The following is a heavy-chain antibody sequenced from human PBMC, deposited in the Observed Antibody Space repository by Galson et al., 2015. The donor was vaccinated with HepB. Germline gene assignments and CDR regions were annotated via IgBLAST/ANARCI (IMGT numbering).Heavy chain of an antibody. CDR3: ARERVMGWLQKSLGNLDP. D-gene: IGHD5-24*01. J-gene: IGHJ5*02. Sequence: SLRLSCAASGFSISGYSMNWVRQAPGKGLEWLSYISGHRNTIYYTDAVEGRFTISRDNAKNSLFLQMHSLRVEDTAVYYCARERVMGWLQKSLGNLDPWGQGTLVTVSS. V-gene: IGHV3-48*04. CDR1: GFSISGYS. CDR2: ISGHRNTI.